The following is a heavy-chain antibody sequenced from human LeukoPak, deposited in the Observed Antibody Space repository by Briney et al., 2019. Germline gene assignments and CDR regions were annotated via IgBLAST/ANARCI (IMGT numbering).Heavy chain of an antibody. CDR1: GFTFSSYS. CDR3: ARDMVRGVMGFNWFDP. D-gene: IGHD3-10*01. V-gene: IGHV3-21*01. J-gene: IGHJ5*02. Sequence: GGSLRLSCAASGFTFSSYSMNWVRQAPGKGLEWVSSISSSSSYIYYADSVKGRFTISRDNAKNSLHLQMNSLRAEDTAVYYCARDMVRGVMGFNWFDPWAREPWSPSPQ. CDR2: ISSSSSYI.